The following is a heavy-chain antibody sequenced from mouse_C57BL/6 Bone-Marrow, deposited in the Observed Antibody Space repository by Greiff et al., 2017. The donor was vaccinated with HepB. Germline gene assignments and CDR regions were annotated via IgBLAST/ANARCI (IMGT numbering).Heavy chain of an antibody. V-gene: IGHV1-76*01. CDR2: IYPGSGNT. J-gene: IGHJ3*01. D-gene: IGHD1-1*01. CDR3: ARPYYYGSSPLAY. Sequence: QVQLQQSGAELVRPGASVKLSCKASGYTFTDYYINWVKQRPGQGLEWIARIYPGSGNTYYNEKFKGKATLTAEKSSSNAYLQLSSLKSEDSAVYFCARPYYYGSSPLAYWGQGTLVTVSA. CDR1: GYTFTDYY.